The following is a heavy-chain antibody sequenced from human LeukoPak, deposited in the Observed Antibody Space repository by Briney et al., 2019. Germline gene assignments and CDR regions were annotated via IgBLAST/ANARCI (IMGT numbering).Heavy chain of an antibody. D-gene: IGHD3-22*01. J-gene: IGHJ3*02. CDR2: SYPGDSDT. CDR1: GYSFTSYW. V-gene: IGHV5-51*01. CDR3: ARRYYYDSSGYLTDAFDI. Sequence: GESLKISCKGSGYSFTSYWIGWVRQMPGKGLEWMGISYPGDSDTRYSPSFQGQVTISADKSISTAYLQWSSLKASDTAMYYCARRYYYDSSGYLTDAFDIWGQGTMVTVSS.